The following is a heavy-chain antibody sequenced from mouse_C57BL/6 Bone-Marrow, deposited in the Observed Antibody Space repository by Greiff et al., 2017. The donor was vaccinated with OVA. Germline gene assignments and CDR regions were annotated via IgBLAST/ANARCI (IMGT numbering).Heavy chain of an antibody. V-gene: IGHV1-63*01. CDR1: GYTFTNYW. J-gene: IGHJ1*03. CDR2: IYPGGGYT. Sequence: QVQLQQSGAELVRPGTSVKMSCKASGYTFTNYWIGWAKQRPGHGLEWIGDIYPGGGYTNYNEKFKGKATLTADKSSSTAYMQFSSLTSEDSAIYYCARRFYYYGSSFYWYFDVWGTGTTVTVSS. CDR3: ARRFYYYGSSFYWYFDV. D-gene: IGHD1-1*01.